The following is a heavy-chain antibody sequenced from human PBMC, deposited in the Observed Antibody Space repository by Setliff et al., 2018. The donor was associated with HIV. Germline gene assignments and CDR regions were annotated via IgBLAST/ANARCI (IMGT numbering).Heavy chain of an antibody. CDR1: GYSCTSYG. V-gene: IGHV1-2*02. CDR3: SRDYYDSSGYIFFPGLPDY. J-gene: IGHJ4*02. Sequence: ASVKVSCKASGYSCTSYGVSWVRQAPGQGLEWIGWINPNNGGTNYAQKFQGRVTMTRYTSISTAYMELSRLRSDDTAVYYCSRDYYDSSGYIFFPGLPDYWGQGTLVTVSS. D-gene: IGHD3-22*01. CDR2: INPNNGGT.